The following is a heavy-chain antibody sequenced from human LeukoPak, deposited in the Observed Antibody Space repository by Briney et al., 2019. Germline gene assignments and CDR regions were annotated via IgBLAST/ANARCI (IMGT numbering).Heavy chain of an antibody. CDR1: GGTFSSYA. J-gene: IGHJ4*02. CDR3: ATAKQQLGDFEY. V-gene: IGHV1-24*01. D-gene: IGHD6-13*01. CDR2: FDPEDGET. Sequence: GASVKVSCKASGGTFSSYAISWVRQAPGKGLEWMGGFDPEDGETIYAQKFQGRVTMTEDTSTDTAYMGLSSLRSDDTAVYYCATAKQQLGDFEYWGQGTLVTVSS.